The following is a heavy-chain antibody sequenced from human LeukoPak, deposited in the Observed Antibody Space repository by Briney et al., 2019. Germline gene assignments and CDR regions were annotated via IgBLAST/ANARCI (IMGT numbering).Heavy chain of an antibody. CDR3: VGDRPYDY. Sequence: PGGSLRLSCAASGFSFSSYSINWVRQAPGKGLEWVSYISSSSSSTIYYADSVKGRFTISRDNAKNSLYLQMNSLRAEDTAVYYCVGDRPYDYWGQGTLVTVSS. V-gene: IGHV3-48*01. J-gene: IGHJ4*02. CDR2: ISSSSSSTI. CDR1: GFSFSSYS.